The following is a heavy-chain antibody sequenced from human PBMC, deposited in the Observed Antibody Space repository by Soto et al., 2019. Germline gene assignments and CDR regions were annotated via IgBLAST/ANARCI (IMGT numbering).Heavy chain of an antibody. Sequence: EVQLVESGGGLVKPGGSLRLSCAASGFTFSSYSMNWVRQAPGKGLEWVSSISSSSSYIYYADSVKGRFTISRDNAKNSLYLQMNSLRAEDTAVYYCARDGGFDILTGLYIPRYYFDCWGQGTLVTVSS. CDR2: ISSSSSYI. J-gene: IGHJ4*02. CDR3: ARDGGFDILTGLYIPRYYFDC. CDR1: GFTFSSYS. D-gene: IGHD3-9*01. V-gene: IGHV3-21*01.